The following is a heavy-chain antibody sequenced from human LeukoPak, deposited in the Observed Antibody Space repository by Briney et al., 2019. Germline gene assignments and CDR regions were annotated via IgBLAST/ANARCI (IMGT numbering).Heavy chain of an antibody. V-gene: IGHV1-8*01. CDR2: MNPNSGNT. CDR1: GYTFTSYD. CDR3: ARMSYYDSSGDNWFDP. Sequence: ASVKVSCKASGYTFTSYDINWVRQATGQGLEWMGWMNPNSGNTGYAQKFQGRVTMTRDTSISTAYMELSSLRSEDTAVYYCARMSYYDSSGDNWFDPWGQGTLVAVSS. D-gene: IGHD3-22*01. J-gene: IGHJ5*02.